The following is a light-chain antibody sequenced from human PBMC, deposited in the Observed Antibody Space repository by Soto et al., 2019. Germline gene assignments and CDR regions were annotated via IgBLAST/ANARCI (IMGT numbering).Light chain of an antibody. Sequence: QSVLTQSPSASASLGASVKLTCTLSSGHSIYVIAWHQQQPEKGPRYLMKLNNDGSHSKGDGIPDRFSGSSSGAERYLTISRLQSEDEADYYCQTWDTGILVFGTGTKLTVL. V-gene: IGLV4-69*01. CDR1: SGHSIYV. CDR2: LNNDGSH. J-gene: IGLJ1*01. CDR3: QTWDTGILV.